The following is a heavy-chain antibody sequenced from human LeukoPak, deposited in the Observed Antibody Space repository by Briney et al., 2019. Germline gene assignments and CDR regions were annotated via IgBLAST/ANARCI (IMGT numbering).Heavy chain of an antibody. J-gene: IGHJ5*02. D-gene: IGHD3-22*01. Sequence: SETLSLTCTVSGGSISSYYWSWIRQPPGEGLEWIGYIYTSGSTNYNPSLKSRVTISVDTSKNQFPLKRSSVTAADTAVYYCAREVYYYDSSGQNWFDPWGQGTLVTVSS. CDR1: GGSISSYY. V-gene: IGHV4-4*09. CDR2: IYTSGST. CDR3: AREVYYYDSSGQNWFDP.